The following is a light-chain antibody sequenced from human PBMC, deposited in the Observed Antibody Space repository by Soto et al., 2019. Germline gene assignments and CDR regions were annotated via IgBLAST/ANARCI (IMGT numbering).Light chain of an antibody. CDR2: EVT. V-gene: IGLV2-14*01. J-gene: IGLJ1*01. CDR1: NIEIGGYNY. CDR3: SSYSESDKKV. Sequence: QSALTQPASVSGSPGQSITISCTGTNIEIGGYNYVSWYQQHPGKAPNLMVYEVTNRPSGVSGRFSGSKSDTTAYLTISGLQDEDEADYYCSSYSESDKKVFGNGNQVTVL.